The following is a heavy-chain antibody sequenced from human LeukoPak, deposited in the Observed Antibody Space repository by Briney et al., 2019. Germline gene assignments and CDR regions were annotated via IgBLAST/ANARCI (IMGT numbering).Heavy chain of an antibody. J-gene: IGHJ4*02. CDR3: ATTPRHYYGSGSQIDY. D-gene: IGHD3-10*01. CDR1: GFTLSSNY. V-gene: IGHV3-66*01. CDR2: IYSGGST. Sequence: PGGSLRLSCAASGFTLSSNYMSWVRQAPGKGLEWVSVIYSGGSTYYADSVKGRFTISRDNSKNTLYLQMNSLRAEDTAVYYCATTPRHYYGSGSQIDYWGQGTLVTVSS.